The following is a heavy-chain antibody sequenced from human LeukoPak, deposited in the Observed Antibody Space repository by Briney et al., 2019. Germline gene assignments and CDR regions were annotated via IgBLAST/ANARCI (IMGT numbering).Heavy chain of an antibody. Sequence: SETLSLTCTVSGDSISSSSYYWGWIRQPPGKGLEWIGEINHSGSTNYNPSLKSRVTISVDTSKNQFSLKLSSVTAADTAVYYCARDDGDYILRRWGQGTLVTVSS. J-gene: IGHJ4*02. D-gene: IGHD4-17*01. CDR3: ARDDGDYILRR. CDR2: INHSGST. CDR1: GDSISSSSYY. V-gene: IGHV4-39*07.